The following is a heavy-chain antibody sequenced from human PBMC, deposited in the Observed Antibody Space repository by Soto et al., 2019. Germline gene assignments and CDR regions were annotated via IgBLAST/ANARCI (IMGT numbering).Heavy chain of an antibody. Sequence: PSQTLSLTCAISGDSVSSNSAAWNWIRQSPSRGLEWLGRIYYRSKWYNDYAVSVKSRITINPDTSKNQFSLQPNSVTPEDTAVYYCARGYSSSWYGGYYYYGMDVWGQGTTVTVSS. CDR1: GDSVSSNSAA. V-gene: IGHV6-1*01. J-gene: IGHJ6*02. D-gene: IGHD6-13*01. CDR2: IYYRSKWYN. CDR3: ARGYSSSWYGGYYYYGMDV.